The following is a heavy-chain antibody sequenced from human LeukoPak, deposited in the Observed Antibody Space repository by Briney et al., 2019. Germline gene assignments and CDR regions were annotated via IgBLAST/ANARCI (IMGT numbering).Heavy chain of an antibody. CDR1: GYTFTVYY. CDR3: ARRGFGEFHSIDY. Sequence: ASVKVSCMASGYTFTVYYMHWVRQAPGQGLEWMGWINPNSGGTNYAQKFQGRVTMTRDTSISTAYLQWSSLKASDTAMYYCARRGFGEFHSIDYWGQGTLVTVSS. J-gene: IGHJ4*02. CDR2: INPNSGGT. D-gene: IGHD3-10*01. V-gene: IGHV1-2*02.